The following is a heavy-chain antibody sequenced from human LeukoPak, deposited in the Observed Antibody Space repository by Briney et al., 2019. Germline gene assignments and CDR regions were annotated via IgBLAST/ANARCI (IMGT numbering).Heavy chain of an antibody. CDR1: GGSISSGGYY. D-gene: IGHD2-2*01. CDR3: ARAVVVPAANPFDP. Sequence: SETLSLTCTVSGGSISSGGYYWSWIRQHPGKGLEWIGYIYYSGSTYYNSSLKSRVTISVDTSKNQFSLKLSSVTAADTAVYYCARAVVVPAANPFDPWGQGTLVTVSS. V-gene: IGHV4-31*03. J-gene: IGHJ5*02. CDR2: IYYSGST.